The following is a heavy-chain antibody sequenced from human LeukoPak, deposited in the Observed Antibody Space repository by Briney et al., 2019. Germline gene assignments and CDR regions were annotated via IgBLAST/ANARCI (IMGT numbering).Heavy chain of an antibody. J-gene: IGHJ5*02. D-gene: IGHD6-6*01. CDR2: INPNSGGT. CDR1: GYTFTGYY. CDR3: ARDPIAARPGNWFDP. Sequence: ASVKVSCKASGYTFTGYYMHWVRQAPGQGLEWMGWINPNSGGTNYAQKFQGRVTMTRDTSISTAYMELSRLRSDDTAVYYCARDPIAARPGNWFDPWGQGTLVTLSS. V-gene: IGHV1-2*02.